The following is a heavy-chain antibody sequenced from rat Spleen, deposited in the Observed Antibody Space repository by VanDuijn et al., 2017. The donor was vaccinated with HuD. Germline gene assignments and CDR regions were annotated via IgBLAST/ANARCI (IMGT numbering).Heavy chain of an antibody. CDR3: ERYNNYGAYVMDA. CDR2: ISYSGST. V-gene: IGHV3-1*01. Sequence: EVQLQESGPGLVKPSQSLSLTCSVTGYSITSNYWGWIRKFPGNKMEWMGYISYSGSTSYNPSLKSRISITRDTSKNQFFLQLNSVTTEDTATYYCERYNNYGAYVMDAWGQGASVTVSS. D-gene: IGHD1-10*01. J-gene: IGHJ4*01. CDR1: GYSITSNY.